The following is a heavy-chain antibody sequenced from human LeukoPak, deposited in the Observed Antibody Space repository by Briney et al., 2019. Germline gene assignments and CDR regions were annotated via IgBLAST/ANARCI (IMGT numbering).Heavy chain of an antibody. Sequence: ASVTVSCKAPGGTFSSYAISWVRQAPGQGLEWMGGIIPIFGTANYAQKFQGRVTITADESTSTAYMELSSLRSEDTAVYYCARVPRGDNWFDPWGQGTLVTVSS. CDR2: IIPIFGTA. V-gene: IGHV1-69*13. D-gene: IGHD1-26*01. CDR1: GGTFSSYA. CDR3: ARVPRGDNWFDP. J-gene: IGHJ5*02.